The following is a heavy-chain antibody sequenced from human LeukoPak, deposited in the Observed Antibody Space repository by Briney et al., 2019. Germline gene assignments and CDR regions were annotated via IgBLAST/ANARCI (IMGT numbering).Heavy chain of an antibody. D-gene: IGHD3-10*01. CDR2: ISYDGSKK. CDR1: GFTFSTYG. V-gene: IGHV3-30*03. CDR3: ARGYYGSGTYYTPPQASGY. Sequence: PGRTLRLSCAASGFTFSTYGMHWVRQAPGKGLEWVALISYDGSKKYYADSVKGRFTISRDNSDNTLFLQMNSLRAEDTAVYFCARGYYGSGTYYTPPQASGYWGQGTLVTVSS. J-gene: IGHJ4*02.